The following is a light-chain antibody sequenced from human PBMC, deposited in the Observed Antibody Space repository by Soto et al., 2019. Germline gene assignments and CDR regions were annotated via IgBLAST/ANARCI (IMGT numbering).Light chain of an antibody. J-gene: IGKJ1*01. Sequence: EIVLTQSPGTLSLSPGERATLSCRASESLSSAYLAWYQQKPGQAPRLLLYGASTRATGIPDRFGGSGSGTEFTLTISRLEPEDLAVYYCQQYGSSPPKTFGQGTKVEIK. V-gene: IGKV3-20*01. CDR2: GAS. CDR3: QQYGSSPPKT. CDR1: ESLSSAY.